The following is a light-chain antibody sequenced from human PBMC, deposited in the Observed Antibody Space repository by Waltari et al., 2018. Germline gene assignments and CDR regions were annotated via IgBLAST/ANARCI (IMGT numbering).Light chain of an antibody. V-gene: IGLV1-44*01. CDR1: PPTSGGHL. Sequence: QSVLTQPPSASGSPGTGVTTPCSGTPPTSGGHLVHWYRRCPGTAPKPLIFGNNQRPSGVLDRFPGSKSGTSASLAISGLQSEDEAHYYCAAWDDGLNGWVFGGGTKLTVL. CDR2: GNN. J-gene: IGLJ3*02. CDR3: AAWDDGLNGWV.